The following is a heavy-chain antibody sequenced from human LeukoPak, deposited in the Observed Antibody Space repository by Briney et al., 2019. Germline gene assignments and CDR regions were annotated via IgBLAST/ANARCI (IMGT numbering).Heavy chain of an antibody. CDR1: GFTFGSYS. V-gene: IGHV3-21*01. D-gene: IGHD5-12*01. CDR3: ARDRIVATTMFDP. Sequence: GGSLRLSCAASGFTFGSYSMNWVRQAPGKGLEWVSSISSSSSYIYYADSVKGRFTISRDNAKNSLYLQMNSLRAEDTAVYYCARDRIVATTMFDPWGQGTLVTVSS. CDR2: ISSSSSYI. J-gene: IGHJ5*02.